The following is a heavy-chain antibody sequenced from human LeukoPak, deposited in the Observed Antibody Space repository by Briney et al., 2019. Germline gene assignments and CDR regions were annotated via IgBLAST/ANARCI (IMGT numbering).Heavy chain of an antibody. J-gene: IGHJ5*02. D-gene: IGHD2-15*01. CDR1: GGSISSYY. Sequence: SETLSLTCTVSGGSISSYYWSWIRQPPGKGLEWIGYIYYSGSTNYNPSLKSRVTISVDTSKNQFSLKLSSVTAADTAVYYCARGVVVAATRHWFDPWGQGTLVTVSS. CDR3: ARGVVVAATRHWFDP. V-gene: IGHV4-59*01. CDR2: IYYSGST.